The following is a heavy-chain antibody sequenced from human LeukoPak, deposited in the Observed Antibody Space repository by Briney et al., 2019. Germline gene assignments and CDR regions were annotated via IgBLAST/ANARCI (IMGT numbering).Heavy chain of an antibody. V-gene: IGHV3-48*03. CDR2: TARIVGDI. CDR3: ARGRILGLESFFDL. Sequence: GGSLRLSCVVSGFTSSLYETHWVREAPGEGLEWASYTARIVGDIHYAPSVRGRFTISTDTAANSVFLQMYNLRAEYTAVYYCARGRILGLESFFDLWGQGTLVTVSS. J-gene: IGHJ4*02. CDR1: GFTSSLYE. D-gene: IGHD3-16*01.